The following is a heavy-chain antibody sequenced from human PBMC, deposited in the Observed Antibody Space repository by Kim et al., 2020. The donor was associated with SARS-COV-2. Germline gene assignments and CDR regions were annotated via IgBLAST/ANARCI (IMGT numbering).Heavy chain of an antibody. V-gene: IGHV3-7*03. J-gene: IGHJ6*02. CDR1: GFTFDGSC. D-gene: IGHD6-19*01. CDR2: ITQDGSEK. CDR3: ARISVALGDYYSYYGMDV. Sequence: GGSLRLSCAASGFTFDGSCMSWVRQAPGKGLEWVAIITQDGSEKYYVDSVKGRFTISRDNAKHSLYLQMNSLRAEDTAVYYCARISVALGDYYSYYGMDVWGEGTTVTVS.